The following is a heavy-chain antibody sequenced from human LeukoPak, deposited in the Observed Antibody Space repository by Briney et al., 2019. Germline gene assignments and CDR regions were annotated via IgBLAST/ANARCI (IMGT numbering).Heavy chain of an antibody. D-gene: IGHD2-15*01. Sequence: TSETLSLTCAVYGGSFSGYYWSWIRQPPGKGLEWIGEINHSGSTNYNPSLKSRVTISVDTSKNQFSLKLSSVTAADTAVYYCARQVPSRVVVAATRRGALDYWGQGTLVTVSS. CDR3: ARQVPSRVVVAATRRGALDY. V-gene: IGHV4-34*01. J-gene: IGHJ4*02. CDR2: INHSGST. CDR1: GGSFSGYY.